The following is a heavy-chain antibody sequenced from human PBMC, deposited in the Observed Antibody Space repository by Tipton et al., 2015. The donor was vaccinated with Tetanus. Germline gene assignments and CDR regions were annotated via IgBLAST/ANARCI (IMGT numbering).Heavy chain of an antibody. V-gene: IGHV3-48*01. D-gene: IGHD6-25*01. CDR3: AREGLVFGPAKLSYFDF. CDR1: GFSFRDFG. Sequence: SLRLSCAGSGFSFRDFGMNWVRQAPGKGLEWISYISYSSTSIYYAGSVKGRFAVSRDNAKSSLYLQMTNLRPDDTAIYYCAREGLVFGPAKLSYFDFWGQGTLVTVSS. J-gene: IGHJ4*02. CDR2: ISYSSTSI.